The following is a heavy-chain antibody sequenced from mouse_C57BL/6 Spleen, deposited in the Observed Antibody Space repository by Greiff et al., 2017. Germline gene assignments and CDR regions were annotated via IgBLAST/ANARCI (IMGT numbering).Heavy chain of an antibody. CDR1: GYPFTSYW. Sequence: QVQLQQPGAELVKPGASVKLSCKASGYPFTSYWMHWVKQRPGRGLEWIGRIDPNSGGTKYTEKFTSKVTLTVDKPSSTAYMQLSSLKSEDYAVYYGARSHYYGSYAMDYWGQGTSVTVSS. D-gene: IGHD1-1*01. CDR3: ARSHYYGSYAMDY. CDR2: IDPNSGGT. V-gene: IGHV1-72*01. J-gene: IGHJ4*01.